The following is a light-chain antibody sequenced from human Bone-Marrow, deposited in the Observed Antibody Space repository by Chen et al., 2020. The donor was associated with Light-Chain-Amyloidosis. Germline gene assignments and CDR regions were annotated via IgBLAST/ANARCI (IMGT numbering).Light chain of an antibody. J-gene: IGLJ3*02. CDR3: QVWDRSSDRPV. CDR1: NISSTI. V-gene: IGLV3-21*02. CDR2: DDS. Sequence: SYVLTQPSSVSVVPAQTASISCGGNNISSTIVHWFQQTPGQAPLLVVYDDSARPSGIPERLSGSNSGNTATLTISRVEAGDEADYYCQVWDRSSDRPVFGGGTKLTVL.